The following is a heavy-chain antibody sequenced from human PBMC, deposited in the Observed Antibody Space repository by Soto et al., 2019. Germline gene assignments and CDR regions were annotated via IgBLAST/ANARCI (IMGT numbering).Heavy chain of an antibody. CDR2: TYYRSKWFH. Sequence: QGQLQQSGPGLVKPSQTLSLPCAISGDSVSSDITSWNWIRQSPSRGLEWLGRTYYRSKWFHDYAASVKSRITINPDTSKNQFSLELNSMTPEDTAVYYCARGNALDVWGPGTVVTVSS. J-gene: IGHJ3*01. CDR3: ARGNALDV. V-gene: IGHV6-1*01. CDR1: GDSVSSDITS. D-gene: IGHD3-10*01.